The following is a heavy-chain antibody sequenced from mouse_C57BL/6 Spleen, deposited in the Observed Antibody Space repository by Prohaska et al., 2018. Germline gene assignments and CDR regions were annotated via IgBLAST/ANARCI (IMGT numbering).Heavy chain of an antibody. CDR2: INPNNGGT. D-gene: IGHD2-4*01. V-gene: IGHV1-26*01. Sequence: HGKSLEWIGDINPNNGGTSYNQKSKGKATLTVDKSSSTAYMELRSLTSEDSAVYYCARSSYYDYDREYYFDYWSQGTTLTVSS. CDR3: ARSSYYDYDREYYFDY. J-gene: IGHJ2*01.